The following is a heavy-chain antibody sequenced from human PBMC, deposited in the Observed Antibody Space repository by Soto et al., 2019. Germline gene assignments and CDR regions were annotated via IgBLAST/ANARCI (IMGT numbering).Heavy chain of an antibody. J-gene: IGHJ4*02. CDR3: ARDVVATTGIDY. CDR2: IWYDGSNK. Sequence: QVQLVESGGGVVQPGRSLRLSCAASGFTFSSYGMHWVRQAPGKGLEWVAVIWYDGSNKYYADSVKGRFTISRDNSKNTLYLQVNSLRAEDTAVYYCARDVVATTGIDYWGQGTLVTVSS. D-gene: IGHD5-12*01. CDR1: GFTFSSYG. V-gene: IGHV3-33*01.